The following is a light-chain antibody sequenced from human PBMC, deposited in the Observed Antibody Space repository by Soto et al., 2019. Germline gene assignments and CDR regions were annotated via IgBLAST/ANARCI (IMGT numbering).Light chain of an antibody. V-gene: IGKV1-39*01. Sequence: DIQMTQSPPSLSASVGDRVTITCQASQGISTFLNWYQQKPGKAPRLLIYTASSLQSGVPSRFSGSGSGTDFTLTISNMQPEDFGTYYCHQSYSTPLTFGGGTKVEIK. J-gene: IGKJ4*01. CDR1: QGISTF. CDR3: HQSYSTPLT. CDR2: TAS.